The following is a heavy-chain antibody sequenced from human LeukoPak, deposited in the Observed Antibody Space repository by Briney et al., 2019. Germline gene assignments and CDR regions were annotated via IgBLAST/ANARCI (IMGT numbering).Heavy chain of an antibody. V-gene: IGHV1-69*04. J-gene: IGHJ4*02. CDR1: GGTFSDYA. Sequence: SVKVSCKASGGTFSDYAISWVRQAPGQGLEWMGRTIPMLGVPNYAQKFQGRATISADESTSTAYMELSSLRSEDTAVYYCAGDRPNWKFEVDVFDGWGQGTLVDVSS. CDR2: TIPMLGVP. CDR3: AGDRPNWKFEVDVFDG. D-gene: IGHD1-1*01.